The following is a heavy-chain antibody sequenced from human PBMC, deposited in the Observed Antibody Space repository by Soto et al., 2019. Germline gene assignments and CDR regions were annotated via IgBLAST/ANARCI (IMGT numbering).Heavy chain of an antibody. J-gene: IGHJ4*02. V-gene: IGHV3-30*18. CDR2: MAYDGSNE. CDR1: GFTFSTYG. CDR3: AKDPVSSGWPFYFDY. Sequence: ESGGGVVQPGRSLRLSCAASGFTFSTYGMHWVRQAPGKGLEWVAVMAYDGSNEYYADSVKGRFTISRDNSKNTLYLQMNSLRAEDTAVYYCAKDPVSSGWPFYFDYWGQGTLVTVSS. D-gene: IGHD6-19*01.